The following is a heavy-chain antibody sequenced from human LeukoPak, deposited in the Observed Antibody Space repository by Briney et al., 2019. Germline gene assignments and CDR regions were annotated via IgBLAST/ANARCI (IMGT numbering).Heavy chain of an antibody. CDR2: ISGSGGST. Sequence: GGSLRLSCAASGFTFSSYAMSWVRQAPGKGLEWVSAISGSGGSTYYADSVKGRFTISRDNSKNTLFLQMNSPRAEDTDVYYCAKDSLVGGWLVGYSFDSWGQGTLVTVSS. CDR3: AKDSLVGGWLVGYSFDS. J-gene: IGHJ4*02. CDR1: GFTFSSYA. V-gene: IGHV3-23*01. D-gene: IGHD6-19*01.